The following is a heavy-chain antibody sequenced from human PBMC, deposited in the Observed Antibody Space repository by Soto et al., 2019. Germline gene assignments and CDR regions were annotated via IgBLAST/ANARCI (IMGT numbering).Heavy chain of an antibody. CDR1: GFTFSSYG. V-gene: IGHV3-33*01. D-gene: IGHD3-9*01. CDR3: AHSRLETGPDY. Sequence: PGGSLRLSCAASGFTFSSYGMHWVRQAPGKGLEWVAVIWYDGSNKYYADSVKGRFTISRDNSKNTLYLQMTNMDPVDTGTYYCAHSRLETGPDYWGQGTLVTVSS. CDR2: IWYDGSNK. J-gene: IGHJ4*02.